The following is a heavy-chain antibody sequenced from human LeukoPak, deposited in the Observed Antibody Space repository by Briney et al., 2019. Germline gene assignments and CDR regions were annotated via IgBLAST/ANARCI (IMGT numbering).Heavy chain of an antibody. Sequence: ASVKVSCKASGYTFSRYDINWLRQAPGKGLEWMGWMNPRSGNTGYAQKFQGRITMARNTSISTAYMELRGLRSEDTAVYYCTRPGDKSGFGGNALDLWGQGTVVSVSS. V-gene: IGHV1-8*01. CDR2: MNPRSGNT. CDR3: TRPGDKSGFGGNALDL. D-gene: IGHD3-16*01. CDR1: GYTFSRYD. J-gene: IGHJ3*01.